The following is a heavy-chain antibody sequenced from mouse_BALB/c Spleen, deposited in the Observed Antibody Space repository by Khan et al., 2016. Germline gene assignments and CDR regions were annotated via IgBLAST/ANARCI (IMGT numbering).Heavy chain of an antibody. CDR3: ARWHTATPFDY. Sequence: QIQLVQSGLELKKPGETVKISCKASGYTFTDYSMHWVKQAPGKGLKWMGWINTETGESRYAADFKGRFAISLETSATTAYLQLNNLKNEDTATYFCARWHTATPFDYWGQGTILTVSS. V-gene: IGHV9-2-1*01. CDR1: GYTFTDYS. J-gene: IGHJ2*01. CDR2: INTETGES. D-gene: IGHD1-2*01.